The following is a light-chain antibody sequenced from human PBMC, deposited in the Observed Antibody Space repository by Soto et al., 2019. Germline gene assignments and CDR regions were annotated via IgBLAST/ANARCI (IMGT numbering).Light chain of an antibody. V-gene: IGKV1-39*01. CDR1: QSISSY. CDR3: QQSYSTPPFT. Sequence: DIQMTQSPSPLSASVGDRVYITCRTSQSISSYLNWYQAKPGKAPKLLIYDASTLESGVPSRFSVSGSGTDFTLTISILQPEDSATNYCQQSYSTPPFTFGPGTRVDI. J-gene: IGKJ3*01. CDR2: DAS.